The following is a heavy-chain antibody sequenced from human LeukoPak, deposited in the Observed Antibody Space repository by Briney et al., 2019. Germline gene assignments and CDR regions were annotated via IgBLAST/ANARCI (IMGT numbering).Heavy chain of an antibody. CDR3: ARDRFCGGANCYELIYGMDV. D-gene: IGHD2-21*01. CDR2: IWYDGSNK. Sequence: GGSLRLSCAASGFTFSSYGMHWVRQAPGKGLEWVAVIWYDGSNKYYADSVKGRFTISRDNSKNTLYLQMNSLGAEDTAVYYCARDRFCGGANCYELIYGMDVCGQGTTVTV. CDR1: GFTFSSYG. J-gene: IGHJ6*02. V-gene: IGHV3-33*01.